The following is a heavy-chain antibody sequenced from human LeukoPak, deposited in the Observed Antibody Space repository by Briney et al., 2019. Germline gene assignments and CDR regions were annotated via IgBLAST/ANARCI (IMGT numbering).Heavy chain of an antibody. D-gene: IGHD3-16*01. Sequence: PGGTLRLSCAASGLTFSNYDMSWVRQAPGKGLEWVSAISGSGHSTYYADSVKGRLTISRDNSKNTLYPPMNALRAEDTALSYCATGEYYFDFWGQGTLVTVSS. CDR3: ATGEYYFDF. J-gene: IGHJ4*02. CDR1: GLTFSNYD. V-gene: IGHV3-23*01. CDR2: ISGSGHST.